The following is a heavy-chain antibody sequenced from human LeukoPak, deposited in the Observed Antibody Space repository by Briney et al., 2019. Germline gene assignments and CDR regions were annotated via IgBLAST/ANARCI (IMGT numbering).Heavy chain of an antibody. CDR3: ARAPYYDSSGYYDY. D-gene: IGHD3-22*01. J-gene: IGHJ4*02. CDR1: GFTFITYA. Sequence: GRSLRLSCAASGFTFITYAMHWVRQAPGKGLEWVAVISYDGSNKNYADSVKGRFTIPRDNSKNTLYLQMNSLRAEDTAVFYCARAPYYDSSGYYDYWGQGTLVTVSS. CDR2: ISYDGSNK. V-gene: IGHV3-30*01.